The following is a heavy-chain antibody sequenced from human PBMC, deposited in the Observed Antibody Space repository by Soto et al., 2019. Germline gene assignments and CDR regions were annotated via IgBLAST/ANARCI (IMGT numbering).Heavy chain of an antibody. CDR3: ARRVPDDVWGTYTDY. D-gene: IGHD3-16*01. CDR2: IYYTGST. V-gene: IGHV4-31*11. Sequence: SETLSLTCAVSGVSISNGGYYWSWIRQHPGKGLEWIGHIYYTGSTYYNPSLRSRVTISLDTSENQFSLTLSSVTAADTAVYYCARRVPDDVWGTYTDYWGQGTLVTVSS. CDR1: GVSISNGGYY. J-gene: IGHJ4*02.